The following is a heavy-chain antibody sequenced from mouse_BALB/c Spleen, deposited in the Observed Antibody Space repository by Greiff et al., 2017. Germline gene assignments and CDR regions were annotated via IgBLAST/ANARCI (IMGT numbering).Heavy chain of an antibody. CDR2: ISSGGSYT. CDR1: GFTFSSYG. V-gene: IGHV5-6*01. D-gene: IGHD2-12*01. CDR3: ARQREYDG. Sequence: EVKLMESGGDLVKPGGSLKLSCAASGFTFSSYGMSWVRQTPDKSLEWVATISSGGSYTYYPDSVKGRFTISRDNAKNTLYLQMSSLKSEDTAMYYCARQREYDGWGQGTTLTVSS. J-gene: IGHJ2*01.